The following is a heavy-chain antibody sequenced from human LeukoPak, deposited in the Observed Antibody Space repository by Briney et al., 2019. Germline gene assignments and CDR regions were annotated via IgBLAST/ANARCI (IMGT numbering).Heavy chain of an antibody. V-gene: IGHV1-2*02. J-gene: IGHJ2*01. D-gene: IGHD3-10*01. CDR2: IDPNSGGT. CDR3: ARGRGTTMVRGVITNYFDL. CDR1: GYTFTAHY. Sequence: GAPVKASCRASGYTFTAHYIHWVRQAPGQGLGWMGWIDPNSGGTNYAQKFLGSVTMTGDTSINTAFMELSRLRSDDTAIYYCARGRGTTMVRGVITNYFDLWGRGSLVTVSS.